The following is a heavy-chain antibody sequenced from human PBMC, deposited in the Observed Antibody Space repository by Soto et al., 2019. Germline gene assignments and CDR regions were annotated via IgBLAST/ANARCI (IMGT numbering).Heavy chain of an antibody. J-gene: IGHJ6*02. V-gene: IGHV3-48*03. CDR2: ISSSGSTI. CDR1: GFTFSSYE. CDR3: ARDQEAGSFFPYYYGMDV. Sequence: EVQLVESGGGLVQPGGSLRLSCATSGFTFSSYEMNWVRQAPGKGLEWVSYISSSGSTIYHADSVKGRFTISRDNAKNSLYLQMDSLRAEDTAVYYCARDQEAGSFFPYYYGMDVWGQGTTVTVSS. D-gene: IGHD6-13*01.